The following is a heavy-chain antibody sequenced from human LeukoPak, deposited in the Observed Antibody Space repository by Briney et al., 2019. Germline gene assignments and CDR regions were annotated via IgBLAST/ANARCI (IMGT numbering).Heavy chain of an antibody. CDR3: ARIITGAVAIDS. CDR2: IFYTGST. D-gene: IGHD1-14*01. V-gene: IGHV4-59*08. CDR1: GGSISGHY. Sequence: SETLSLTCTVSGGSISGHYWSWIRQPPGKGLEWIGYIFYTGSTNYNPSLRSRVTISIDTSKNQFSPNLNSVSATDTAVYYCARIITGAVAIDSWGQGTLVTVSS. J-gene: IGHJ4*02.